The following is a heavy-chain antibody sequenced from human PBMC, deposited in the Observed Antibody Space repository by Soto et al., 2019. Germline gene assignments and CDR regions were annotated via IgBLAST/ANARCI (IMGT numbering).Heavy chain of an antibody. CDR1: GFTFSRYG. Sequence: QEQLVESGGGVVQPGRSLRLSCAASGFTFSRYGMHWVRQSPGKGLEWVAIISYDGSEKYYADSVKGRFTISRDNSEKTHYLQMDSLRTEDTAVYYWAREDTVGTYYYYGVDVWGQGTTVTVSS. V-gene: IGHV3-30-3*01. CDR2: ISYDGSEK. CDR3: AREDTVGTYYYYGVDV. J-gene: IGHJ6*02. D-gene: IGHD4-4*01.